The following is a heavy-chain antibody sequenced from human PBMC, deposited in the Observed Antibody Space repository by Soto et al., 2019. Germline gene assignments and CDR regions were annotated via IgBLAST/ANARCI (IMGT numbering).Heavy chain of an antibody. J-gene: IGHJ6*02. Sequence: QVQLVESGGGVVQPGRSLRLSCAASGFTFSSYGMHWVRQAPGKGLEWVAVISYDGSNKYYADSVKGRFTISRDNSKNTLYLQMNSLRAEDTAVYYCAGNYYYDSSGSLNPIWGQGTTVTVSS. CDR3: AGNYYYDSSGSLNPI. D-gene: IGHD3-22*01. CDR2: ISYDGSNK. CDR1: GFTFSSYG. V-gene: IGHV3-30*03.